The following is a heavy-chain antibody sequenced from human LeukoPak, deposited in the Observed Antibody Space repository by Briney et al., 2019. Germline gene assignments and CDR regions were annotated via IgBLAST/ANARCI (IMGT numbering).Heavy chain of an antibody. Sequence: PGGSLRLSCAASGFTFSSYAMSWVRQAPGKGLEWVSAISGSGGSTYYADSVKGRFTISRDNSKNTLYLQMNMLRAEDTAVYYCAKDRVHCTNGVCYKGSFDYWGQGTLVTVSS. V-gene: IGHV3-23*01. J-gene: IGHJ4*02. CDR1: GFTFSSYA. CDR3: AKDRVHCTNGVCYKGSFDY. D-gene: IGHD2-8*01. CDR2: ISGSGGST.